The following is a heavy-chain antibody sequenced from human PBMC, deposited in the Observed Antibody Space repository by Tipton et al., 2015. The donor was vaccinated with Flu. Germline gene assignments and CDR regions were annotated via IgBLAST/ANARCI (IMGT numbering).Heavy chain of an antibody. CDR3: ARVYGGRVAY. D-gene: IGHD4-23*01. Sequence: TLSLTCTVSGGSISSYYWSWIRQPPGKGLEWIGYIYYSGSTNYNPSLKSRVTISVDTSKNQFPLKLSSVTAADTAVYYCARVYGGRVAYWGQGTLVTVSS. CDR1: GGSISSYY. V-gene: IGHV4-59*01. CDR2: IYYSGST. J-gene: IGHJ4*02.